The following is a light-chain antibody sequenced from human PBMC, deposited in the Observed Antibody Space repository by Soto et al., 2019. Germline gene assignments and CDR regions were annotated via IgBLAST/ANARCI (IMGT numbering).Light chain of an antibody. V-gene: IGKV3-20*01. CDR3: QQYGSSPWT. CDR2: GAS. J-gene: IGKJ1*01. CDR1: QTFRGNN. Sequence: ETVLTQSPGTLSLSPGERATLSGRAGQTFRGNNLAWNRQTPGQAPRLLIYGASNRATGIADRFSGSGSGTDFTLIISRLEPEDFALYYCQQYGSSPWTFGQGTKVEIK.